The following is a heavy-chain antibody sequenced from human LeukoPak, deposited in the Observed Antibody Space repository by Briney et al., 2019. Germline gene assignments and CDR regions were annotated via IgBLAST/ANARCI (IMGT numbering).Heavy chain of an antibody. D-gene: IGHD2-2*01. CDR3: ARVCRSQLPYYYYMDV. CDR2: IYTSGST. J-gene: IGHJ6*03. Sequence: SETLSLTCTVSGGSISSYYWSWIRQPAGKGLEWIGRIYTSGSTNYNPSLKSRVTMSVDTSKNQFSLKLSSATAADTAVYYCARVCRSQLPYYYYMDVWGKGTTVTVSS. V-gene: IGHV4-4*07. CDR1: GGSISSYY.